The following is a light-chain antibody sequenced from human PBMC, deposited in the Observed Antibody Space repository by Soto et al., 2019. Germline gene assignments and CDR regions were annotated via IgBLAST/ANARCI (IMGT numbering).Light chain of an antibody. CDR3: QQYDSVPYT. CDR2: EAS. J-gene: IGKJ2*01. Sequence: DIQMTQSPSFLSASVGDRVTITCQASQDISNYLNWFQQKPGKAPKLLIFEASHLQTGVPSRFSGSESGADFTLTISSLQPEDIATYYCQQYDSVPYTFGQGTKLEI. CDR1: QDISNY. V-gene: IGKV1-33*01.